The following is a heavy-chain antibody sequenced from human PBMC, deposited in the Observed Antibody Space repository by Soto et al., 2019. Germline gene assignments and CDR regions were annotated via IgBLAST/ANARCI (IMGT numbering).Heavy chain of an antibody. CDR2: ISGSGGST. J-gene: IGHJ5*02. V-gene: IGHV3-23*01. Sequence: GGSLRLSCAASGFTFSSYAMSWVRQAPGKGLEWVSAISGSGGSTYYADSVKGRFTISRDNSKNTLYLQMNSLRAEDTAVYYCAKDLSRGGTLYNWFDPWGQGTLVTVSS. CDR3: AKDLSRGGTLYNWFDP. CDR1: GFTFSSYA. D-gene: IGHD2-15*01.